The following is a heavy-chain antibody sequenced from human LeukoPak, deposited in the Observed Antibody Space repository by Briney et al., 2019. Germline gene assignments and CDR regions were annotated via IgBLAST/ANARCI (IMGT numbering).Heavy chain of an antibody. CDR3: ARYYDSSGYYYLDY. J-gene: IGHJ4*02. CDR2: ISAYNGNT. D-gene: IGHD3-22*01. CDR1: GYTFTSYT. V-gene: IGHV1-18*01. Sequence: ASVKVSCKASGYTFTSYTISWVRQAPGQGLEWMGWISAYNGNTNYAQKLQGRVTMTTDTSTSTAYMELRSLRSDDTAVYYCARYYDSSGYYYLDYWGQGTLVTVSS.